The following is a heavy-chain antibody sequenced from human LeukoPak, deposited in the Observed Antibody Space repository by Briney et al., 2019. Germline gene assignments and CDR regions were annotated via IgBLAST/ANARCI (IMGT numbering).Heavy chain of an antibody. CDR1: GFTFSIYS. Sequence: GGSLRLSCAASGFTFSIYSMNWVRQAPGKGLEWVSSISSGSDYIFYGDSLKGRFSISRDNAKNSLYLQMNSLRAEDTAVYYCARGGRRFDSWGQGTLVSVSS. J-gene: IGHJ5*01. V-gene: IGHV3-21*01. CDR3: ARGGRRFDS. CDR2: ISSGSDYI. D-gene: IGHD2-15*01.